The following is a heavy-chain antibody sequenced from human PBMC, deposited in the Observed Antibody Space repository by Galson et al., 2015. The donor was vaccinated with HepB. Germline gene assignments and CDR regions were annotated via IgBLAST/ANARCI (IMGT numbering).Heavy chain of an antibody. CDR1: GGTFSSYA. V-gene: IGHV1-69*13. J-gene: IGHJ6*02. Sequence: SVKVSCKASGGTFSSYAISWVRQAPGQGLEWMGGIIPIFGTANYAQKFQGRVTITADESTSTAYMELSSLRSEDTAVYYCARGRDGYKYYYYGMDVWGQGTTVTVSS. CDR2: IIPIFGTA. CDR3: ARGRDGYKYYYYGMDV. D-gene: IGHD5-24*01.